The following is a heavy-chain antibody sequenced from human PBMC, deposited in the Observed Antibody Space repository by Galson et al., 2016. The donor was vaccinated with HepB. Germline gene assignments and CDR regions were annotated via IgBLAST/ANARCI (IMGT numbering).Heavy chain of an antibody. CDR1: GYNFNNSW. D-gene: IGHD2-15*01. V-gene: IGHV5-51*01. CDR2: IFPGDSDI. Sequence: QSGAEVKKPGDSLKISCKGSGYNFNNSWIAWVRQMPGKGLEWMAIIFPGDSDITYGPSFQGHVTISADKSIVPAYLQWSSLGAPDTAKYFCETRTYCSGGSCWNSWGQGTLVIVSS. J-gene: IGHJ4*02. CDR3: ETRTYCSGGSCWNS.